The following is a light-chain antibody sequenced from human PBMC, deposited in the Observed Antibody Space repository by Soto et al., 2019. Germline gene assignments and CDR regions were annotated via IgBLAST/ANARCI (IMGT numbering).Light chain of an antibody. V-gene: IGKV3-20*01. CDR1: QSFSSSY. CDR2: GGS. Sequence: EIVLTQSPATLSLSPGERATLSCRASQSFSSSYLAWYQQKPGQAPRLLIYGGSTRAAGIPDRFSGSGSGTDFTLTISRLEPEDFAVYYCQQYGSTRWTFGQGTKVDIK. J-gene: IGKJ1*01. CDR3: QQYGSTRWT.